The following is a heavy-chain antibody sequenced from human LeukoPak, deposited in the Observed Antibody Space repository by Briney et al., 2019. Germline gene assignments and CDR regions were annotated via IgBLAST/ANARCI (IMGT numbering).Heavy chain of an antibody. CDR3: AKDFSSGTYYPYYYYGMDV. CDR2: ISSDGIRT. CDR1: GFTFSTYA. V-gene: IGHV3-64*04. J-gene: IGHJ6*02. Sequence: PGGSLRLSCSASGFTFSTYAMHWVRQAPGKGLEYVSAISSDGIRTYYADSVKGRFTISRDNSKNSLYLQMNSLRTEDTALYYCAKDFSSGTYYPYYYYGMDVWGQGTTVTVSS. D-gene: IGHD3-10*01.